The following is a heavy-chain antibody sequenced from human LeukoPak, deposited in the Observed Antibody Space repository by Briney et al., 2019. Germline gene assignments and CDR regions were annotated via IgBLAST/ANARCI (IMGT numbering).Heavy chain of an antibody. Sequence: EASVKVSCKASGYTFTGYYRHWVRQAPGQGLEWMGWSNPNSGGTNYAQKFQGRVTMTRDTSISTAYMELSRLRSDDTAVYYCARVKSSSWYYELIGDFDYWGQGTLVTVSS. D-gene: IGHD6-13*01. J-gene: IGHJ4*02. CDR1: GYTFTGYY. CDR3: ARVKSSSWYYELIGDFDY. V-gene: IGHV1-2*02. CDR2: SNPNSGGT.